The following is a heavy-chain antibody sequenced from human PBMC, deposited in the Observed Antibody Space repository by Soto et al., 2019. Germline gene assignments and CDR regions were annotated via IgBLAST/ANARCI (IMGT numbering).Heavy chain of an antibody. V-gene: IGHV1-18*01. J-gene: IGHJ3*02. Sequence: AAVKVSCKASGYTFTSYGISWVRQAPGQGLEWMGWISAYNGNTNYAQKLQGRVTMTTDTSTSTAYMELRSLRSDDTAVYYCARENYGDYASNDHDAFDIWGQGTMVTVSS. D-gene: IGHD4-17*01. CDR2: ISAYNGNT. CDR1: GYTFTSYG. CDR3: ARENYGDYASNDHDAFDI.